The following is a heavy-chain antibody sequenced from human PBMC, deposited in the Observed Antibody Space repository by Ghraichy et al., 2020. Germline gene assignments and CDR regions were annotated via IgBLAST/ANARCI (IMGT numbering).Heavy chain of an antibody. CDR1: GGSVSSGSYY. CDR3: ARTTTAYCSGGSCYYYYGMDV. V-gene: IGHV4-61*01. Sequence: ESLNISCTVSGGSVSSGSYYWSWIRQPPGKGLEWIGYIYYSGSTNYNPSLKSRVTISVDTSKNQFSLKLSSVTAADTAVYYCARTTTAYCSGGSCYYYYGMDVWGQGTTVTVSS. CDR2: IYYSGST. J-gene: IGHJ6*02. D-gene: IGHD2-15*01.